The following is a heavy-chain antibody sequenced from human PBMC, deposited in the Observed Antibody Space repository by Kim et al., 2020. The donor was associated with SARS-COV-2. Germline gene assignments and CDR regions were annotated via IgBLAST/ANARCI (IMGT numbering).Heavy chain of an antibody. D-gene: IGHD1-1*01. CDR2: IYYSGST. J-gene: IGHJ5*02. Sequence: SETLSLTCTVSGGSISSYYWSWIRQPPGKGLEWIGYIYYSGSTNYNPSLKSRVTISVDTSKNQFSLKLSSVTAADTAVYYCARSVLQLGFDPWGQGTLVTVSS. V-gene: IGHV4-59*08. CDR1: GGSISSYY. CDR3: ARSVLQLGFDP.